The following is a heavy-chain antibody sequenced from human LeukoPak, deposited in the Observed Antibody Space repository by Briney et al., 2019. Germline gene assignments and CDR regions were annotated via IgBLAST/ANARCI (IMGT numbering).Heavy chain of an antibody. V-gene: IGHV1-2*02. Sequence: ASVKVSCKASGYTFTGYYMHWVRQAPGQGLEWMGWINPNSGGTNYAQKFQGRVTMTRDTSISTAYMELSRLRSDDTAVYYCARDNGGSYSLYGYWGQGTLVTVSS. CDR2: INPNSGGT. J-gene: IGHJ4*02. D-gene: IGHD1-26*01. CDR3: ARDNGGSYSLYGY. CDR1: GYTFTGYY.